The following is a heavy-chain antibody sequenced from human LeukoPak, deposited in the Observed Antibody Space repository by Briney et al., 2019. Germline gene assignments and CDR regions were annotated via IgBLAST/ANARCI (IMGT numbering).Heavy chain of an antibody. CDR2: LYYMRGA. CDR3: ARHGRLGYCSSTSCSRSLSNWFDP. Sequence: SETLSLTCTVSGGSISGYYWSWSRQPPGKGVEWIGNLYYMRGAWYKSSLKSRVTISVDTSKNQFSLKLSSVTAADTAVYYCARHGRLGYCSSTSCSRSLSNWFDPWGQGTLVTVSS. CDR1: GGSISGYY. D-gene: IGHD2-2*01. J-gene: IGHJ5*02. V-gene: IGHV4-59*08.